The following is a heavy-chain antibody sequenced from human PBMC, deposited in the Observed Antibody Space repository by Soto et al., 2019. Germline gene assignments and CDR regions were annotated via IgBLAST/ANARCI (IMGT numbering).Heavy chain of an antibody. V-gene: IGHV1-69*08. J-gene: IGHJ5*02. CDR2: IIPALGTA. CDR1: GGTFSSHS. CDR3: ATAMRCSWRGDWFDP. Sequence: SVKVSCKASGGTFSSHSCSWVRQAPGQGLEWMGRIIPALGTATYAQKFQGRVTITADESATTVYMELNSLRSEDTAVYYCATAMRCSWRGDWFDPWGQGTLVTVSS. D-gene: IGHD6-13*01.